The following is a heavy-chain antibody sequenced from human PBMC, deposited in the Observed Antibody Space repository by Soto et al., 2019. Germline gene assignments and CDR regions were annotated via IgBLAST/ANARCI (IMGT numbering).Heavy chain of an antibody. CDR3: AKDAGMDV. CDR2: ISYDGSNK. V-gene: IGHV3-30*18. J-gene: IGHJ6*02. Sequence: GGSLRLSCAASGFTFSSYGMHWVRQAPGKGLEWVAVISYDGSNKYYADSVKGRFTISRDNSKNTLYLQMNSLRAEDTAVYYCAKDAGMDVWGQGTTVTVSS. CDR1: GFTFSSYG.